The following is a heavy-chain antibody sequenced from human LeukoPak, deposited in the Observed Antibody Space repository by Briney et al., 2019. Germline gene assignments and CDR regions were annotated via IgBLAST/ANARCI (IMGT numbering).Heavy chain of an antibody. CDR3: ARIIGVREPFDY. V-gene: IGHV3-48*02. J-gene: IGHJ4*02. Sequence: PGGSLRLSCAASGFTFSSYSMNWVRQAPGKGLEWVSYISSSSTIYYADSVKGRFTISRDNAKNSLYLQMNSLRDEDTAVYYCARIIGVREPFDYWGQGTLVTVSS. CDR2: ISSSSTI. CDR1: GFTFSSYS. D-gene: IGHD6-19*01.